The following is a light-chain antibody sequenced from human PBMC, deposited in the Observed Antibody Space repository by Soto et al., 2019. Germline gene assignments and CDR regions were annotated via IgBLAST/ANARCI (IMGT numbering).Light chain of an antibody. CDR2: GAS. CDR3: QQYNNWHKT. CDR1: QSISSSY. J-gene: IGKJ1*01. Sequence: EIVLTQSPGTLSLSPGKRATLSCRASQSISSSYLAWYQQRPGQAPRLLIYGASSRATGVPDRFSGSGSGTEFTLTISSLQSEDFAVYYCQQYNNWHKTFGQGTKVDIK. V-gene: IGKV3-20*01.